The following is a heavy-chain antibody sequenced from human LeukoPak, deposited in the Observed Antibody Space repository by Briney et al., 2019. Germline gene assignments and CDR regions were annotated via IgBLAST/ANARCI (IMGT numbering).Heavy chain of an antibody. D-gene: IGHD3-16*01. Sequence: GGSLRLSCAASGFTFSSYAIHWVRQAPGKGLEWVAVISYDGSNKYYADSVKGRFTISRDNSKNTLYLQMNSLRAEDTAVYYCARDGGAFDIWGQGTMVTVSS. V-gene: IGHV3-30*04. CDR1: GFTFSSYA. CDR2: ISYDGSNK. CDR3: ARDGGAFDI. J-gene: IGHJ3*02.